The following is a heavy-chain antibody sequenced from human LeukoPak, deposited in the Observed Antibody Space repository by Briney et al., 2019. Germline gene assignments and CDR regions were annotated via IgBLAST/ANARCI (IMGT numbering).Heavy chain of an antibody. D-gene: IGHD4-23*01. J-gene: IGHJ3*02. Sequence: GASVKVSCKASGYTFTGYYMHWVRQAPGQGLEWMGWINPNSGGTNYAQKFQGRVTMTRDTSISTAYMELSSLRSEDTAVYYCARTDYGGASDAFDIWGQGTMVTVSS. CDR1: GYTFTGYY. V-gene: IGHV1-2*02. CDR2: INPNSGGT. CDR3: ARTDYGGASDAFDI.